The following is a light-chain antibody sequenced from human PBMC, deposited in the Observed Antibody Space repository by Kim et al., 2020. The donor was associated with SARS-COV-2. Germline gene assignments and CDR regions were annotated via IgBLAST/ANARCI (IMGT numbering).Light chain of an antibody. CDR3: QVWDSSTKGV. CDR2: QDT. J-gene: IGLJ3*02. CDR1: KLGDKN. V-gene: IGLV3-1*01. Sequence: SYELTQPPSVSVSPGQTASITCPGDKLGDKNVCWYQQKPGQSPAPVIFQDTKRPSGIPERFSGSKSGNTATLTISGTQPTDEAYYYCQVWDSSTKGVFGG.